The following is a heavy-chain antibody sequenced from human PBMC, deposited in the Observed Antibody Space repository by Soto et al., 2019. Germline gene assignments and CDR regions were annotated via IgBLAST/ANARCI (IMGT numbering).Heavy chain of an antibody. CDR2: LGAARDP. J-gene: IGHJ6*02. Sequence: EVQLVESGGGSVQPGESLRLSCAASGFSFRDYDMHWVRQRKGKGLEWVSALGAARDPYYVGSVKGRFSVSRDNAQNSLFLQMNNLRVDVTAVHFCARAYLGRLPRRADYYYAMDVWGRGTTVTVSS. CDR1: GFSFRDYD. V-gene: IGHV3-13*05. CDR3: ARAYLGRLPRRADYYYAMDV. D-gene: IGHD1-26*01.